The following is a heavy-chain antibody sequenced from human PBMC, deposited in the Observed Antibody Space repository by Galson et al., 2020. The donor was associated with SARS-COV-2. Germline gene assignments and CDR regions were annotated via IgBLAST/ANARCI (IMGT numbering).Heavy chain of an antibody. CDR1: GFTFSSYG. J-gene: IGHJ3*02. V-gene: IGHV3-33*01. CDR2: IWYDGSNK. CDR3: ARDVPIDANLKDAFDI. Sequence: GESLKISCAASGFTFSSYGMHWVRQAPGKGLEWVAVIWYDGSNKYYADSVQGRFTISRDNSKNTLYLQMNSLRAEDTAVYYCARDVPIDANLKDAFDIWGQGKMVTVSS. D-gene: IGHD2-2*01.